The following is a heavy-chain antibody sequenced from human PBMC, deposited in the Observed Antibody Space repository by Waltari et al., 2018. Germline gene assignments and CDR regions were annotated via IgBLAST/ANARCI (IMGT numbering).Heavy chain of an antibody. CDR2: IIPLFGTT. CDR3: ARSYYYDRRANYPSLGAFDS. J-gene: IGHJ4*02. Sequence: GSSVKVSCKASGDTFRRYAISWVRQAPGQGLEWMGGIIPLFGTTNYAQKSQGRVTMTADEPTSTAYVELSSLKSEDTAVYFCARSYYYDRRANYPSLGAFDSWGQGTLVTVSS. D-gene: IGHD3-22*01. V-gene: IGHV1-69*01. CDR1: GDTFRRYA.